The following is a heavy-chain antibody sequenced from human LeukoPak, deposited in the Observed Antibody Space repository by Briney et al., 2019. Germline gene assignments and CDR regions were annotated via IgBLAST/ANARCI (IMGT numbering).Heavy chain of an antibody. CDR2: IYYSGST. J-gene: IGHJ4*02. CDR1: GGSISSSSYY. CDR3: ASLYCGGDCYPDY. D-gene: IGHD2-21*02. Sequence: PSETLSLTCTVSGGSISSSSYYWGWIRQPPGKGLEWIGSIYYSGSTYYNPSLKSRVTISVDTSKNQFSLKLSAVTAADTAVYYCASLYCGGDCYPDYWGQGTLVTVSS. V-gene: IGHV4-39*01.